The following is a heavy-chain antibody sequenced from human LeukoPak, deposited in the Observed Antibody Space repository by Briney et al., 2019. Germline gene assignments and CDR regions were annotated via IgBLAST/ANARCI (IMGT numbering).Heavy chain of an antibody. Sequence: SETLSLTCTASGGSISCYYWSWIRQPPGKGLEWSGYIYYSGSTNYNPSLKSRVTISVDTSKNQFSLKLSSVTAADTAVYYCARHNHYDNSGYYYLDYWGQGTLVTVSS. CDR2: IYYSGST. D-gene: IGHD3-22*01. V-gene: IGHV4-59*08. J-gene: IGHJ4*02. CDR3: ARHNHYDNSGYYYLDY. CDR1: GGSISCYY.